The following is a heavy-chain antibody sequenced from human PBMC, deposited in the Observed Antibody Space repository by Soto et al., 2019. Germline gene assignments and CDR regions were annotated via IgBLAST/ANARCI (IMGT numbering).Heavy chain of an antibody. J-gene: IGHJ4*02. CDR2: SSASNGNT. CDR3: ARDLPLEQWLLGYFDY. V-gene: IGHV1-18*01. CDR1: GYTFTSYG. D-gene: IGHD6-19*01. Sequence: QVQLVQSGAEVKKPGASVKVSCKASGYTFTSYGISWVRQAPGQGLEWMGWSSASNGNTNYAQKLQGRVTMTTDTSTITAYMELRSLRSDDTAVYYCARDLPLEQWLLGYFDYCGQGTLVTVSS.